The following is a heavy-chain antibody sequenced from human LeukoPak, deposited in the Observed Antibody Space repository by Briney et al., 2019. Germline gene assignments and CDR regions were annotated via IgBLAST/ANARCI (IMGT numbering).Heavy chain of an antibody. Sequence: ASVKVSCKASGYTFTIYDINWVRQATGQGLEWMGWMNPNSGNTGYAQKFQGRVTMTRNTSISTAYMELSSLRSEDTAVYYCARAGGVPARIAARRYWFDPWGQGTLVTVSS. CDR1: GYTFTIYD. CDR3: ARAGGVPARIAARRYWFDP. J-gene: IGHJ5*02. V-gene: IGHV1-8*01. CDR2: MNPNSGNT. D-gene: IGHD6-6*01.